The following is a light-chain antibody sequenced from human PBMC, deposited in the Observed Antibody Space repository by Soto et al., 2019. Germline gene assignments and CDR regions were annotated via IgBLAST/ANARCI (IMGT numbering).Light chain of an antibody. V-gene: IGKV1-5*01. CDR3: QQFYNYPRT. J-gene: IGKJ1*01. CDR1: QTITTW. CDR2: DAS. Sequence: DIRVTQAPPTLTASVGDRVTITCRASQTITTWMAWYQQKPGKAPKLLVYDASALQTGVPSRFSGSGSGTDFTITISFLQSEHFGTYYCQQFYNYPRTFGQGTKVDIK.